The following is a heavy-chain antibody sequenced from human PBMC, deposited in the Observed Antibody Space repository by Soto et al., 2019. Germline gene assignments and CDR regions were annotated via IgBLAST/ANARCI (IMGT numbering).Heavy chain of an antibody. J-gene: IGHJ6*02. V-gene: IGHV1-3*01. CDR2: INAGNGNT. CDR3: ARSSDDYGDYVNYYYYYGMDV. D-gene: IGHD4-17*01. Sequence: GASVKVSCKASGYTFTSYAMHWVRQAPGQRLEWMGWINAGNGNTKYSQKFQGRVTITRDTSASTAYMELSSLRSEDTAVYYCARSSDDYGDYVNYYYYYGMDVWGQGTTVNVSS. CDR1: GYTFTSYA.